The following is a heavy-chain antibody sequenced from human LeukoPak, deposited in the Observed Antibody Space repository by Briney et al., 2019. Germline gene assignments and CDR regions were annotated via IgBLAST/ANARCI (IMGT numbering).Heavy chain of an antibody. CDR3: ARDLSGVVGARGESYFDY. Sequence: PSETLSLTCTVSGGSISSSSYYWGWIRQPPGKGLEWIGSIYYSGSTYYNPSLKSRVTISVDTSKNRFSLKLSSVTAADTAVYYCARDLSGVVGARGESYFDYWGQGTLVTVSS. CDR2: IYYSGST. CDR1: GGSISSSSYY. J-gene: IGHJ4*02. D-gene: IGHD1-26*01. V-gene: IGHV4-39*07.